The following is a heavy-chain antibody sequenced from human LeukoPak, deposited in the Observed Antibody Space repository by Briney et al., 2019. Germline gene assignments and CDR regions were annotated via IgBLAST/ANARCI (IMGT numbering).Heavy chain of an antibody. CDR2: INPNSGGT. CDR1: GYTFTGYD. Sequence: GASVKVSCKASGYTFTGYDMHWVRQAPGQGLEWMGRINPNSGGTSYAQKFQGRVTMTRDTSISTAYMELSRLRSDPTAVYYCARDFSQAVAGTRHGLNWFDPWGQGTLVTVSS. D-gene: IGHD6-19*01. J-gene: IGHJ5*02. V-gene: IGHV1-2*06. CDR3: ARDFSQAVAGTRHGLNWFDP.